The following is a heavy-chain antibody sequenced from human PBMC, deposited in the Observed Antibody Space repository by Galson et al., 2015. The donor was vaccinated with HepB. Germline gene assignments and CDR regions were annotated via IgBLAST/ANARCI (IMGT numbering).Heavy chain of an antibody. CDR1: GGTFSSYA. D-gene: IGHD3-3*01. CDR3: ARIGPSGYYLYY. Sequence: SVKVSCKASGGTFSSYAISWVRQAPGQGLEWMGGIIPIFGTANYAQKFQGRVTITADESTSTAYMELSSLRSEDTAVYYCARIGPSGYYLYYWGQGTLVTVSS. V-gene: IGHV1-69*13. J-gene: IGHJ4*02. CDR2: IIPIFGTA.